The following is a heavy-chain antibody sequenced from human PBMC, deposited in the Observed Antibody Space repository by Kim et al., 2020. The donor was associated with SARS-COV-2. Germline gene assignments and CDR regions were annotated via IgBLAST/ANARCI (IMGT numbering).Heavy chain of an antibody. J-gene: IGHJ6*02. Sequence: SETLSLTCTVSGGSISSSSYYWGWIRQPPGKGLEWIGSIYYSGSTYYNRSLKSRVTISVDTSKNQFSLKLSSVTAADTAVYYCARITIFGVAALVHYGMDVWGQGTTVTVSS. CDR3: ARITIFGVAALVHYGMDV. CDR2: IYYSGST. D-gene: IGHD3-3*01. CDR1: GGSISSSSYY. V-gene: IGHV4-39*01.